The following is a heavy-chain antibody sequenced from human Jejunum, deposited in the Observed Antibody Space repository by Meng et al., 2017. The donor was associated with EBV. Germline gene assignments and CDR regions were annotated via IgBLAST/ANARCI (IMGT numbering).Heavy chain of an antibody. D-gene: IGHD3-10*01. Sequence: QLQLQESGPGLVKPSXXLSPTCPVPXGSISRSDYYWGWVRQPPGKGLEWIGSIYYSGSTYYNLSLKSRVTISVDTSKNQFSLKLSSVTAADTAVYYCARLNYYGSGSYYNHKGGYYFDCWGQGTLVNVSS. V-gene: IGHV4-39*01. CDR1: XGSISRSDYY. J-gene: IGHJ4*02. CDR3: ARLNYYGSGSYYNHKGGYYFDC. CDR2: IYYSGST.